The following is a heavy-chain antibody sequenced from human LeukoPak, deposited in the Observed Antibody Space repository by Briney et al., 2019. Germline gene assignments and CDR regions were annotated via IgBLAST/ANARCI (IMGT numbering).Heavy chain of an antibody. D-gene: IGHD4-17*01. J-gene: IGHJ5*02. Sequence: GGSLRLSCAASGFTFSSYGMHWVRQAPGKGLEWVAVISCDGSNKYYADSVKGRFTISRDNSKNTLYLQMNSLRAEDTAVYYCAKNPPTVTTLFDPWGQGTLVTVSS. V-gene: IGHV3-30*18. CDR1: GFTFSSYG. CDR3: AKNPPTVTTLFDP. CDR2: ISCDGSNK.